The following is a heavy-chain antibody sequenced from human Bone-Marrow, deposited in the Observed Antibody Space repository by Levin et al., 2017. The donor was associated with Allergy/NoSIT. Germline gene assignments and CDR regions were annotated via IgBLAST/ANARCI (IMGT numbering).Heavy chain of an antibody. D-gene: IGHD6-19*01. V-gene: IGHV4-59*08. Sequence: SETLSLTCTVSGGSISSYYWSWIRQPPGKGLEWIGYIYYSGSTNYNPSLKSRVTISVDTSKNQFSLQLSSVTAADTAVYYCARHAIAVAGRGYWFDPWGQGTLVTVS. CDR3: ARHAIAVAGRGYWFDP. CDR1: GGSISSYY. J-gene: IGHJ5*02. CDR2: IYYSGST.